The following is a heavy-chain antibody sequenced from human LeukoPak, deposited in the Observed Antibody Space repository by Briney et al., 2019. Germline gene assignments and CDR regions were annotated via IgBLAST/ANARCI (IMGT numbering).Heavy chain of an antibody. CDR1: GFTFSNYW. J-gene: IGHJ4*02. CDR3: ARDGPWFGEFFDY. V-gene: IGHV3-7*01. D-gene: IGHD3-10*01. Sequence: GGSLRLSCAASGFTFSNYWMSWVGQAPGKGLEWVANMKQDGSEKNYVDSVKGRFAISRDNAKNSLYLQMNSLRAEDAAVYYCARDGPWFGEFFDYWGQGTLVTVSS. CDR2: MKQDGSEK.